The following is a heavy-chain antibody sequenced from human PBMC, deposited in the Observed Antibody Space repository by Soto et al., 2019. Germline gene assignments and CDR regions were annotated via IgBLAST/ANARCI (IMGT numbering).Heavy chain of an antibody. CDR2: IKSKTDGGTT. Sequence: PGGSLRLSCAASGFTFSNAWMNWVRQAPGKGLEWVGRIKSKTDGGTTDYAAPVKGRFTISRDDSKNTLYLQMNSLKTEDTAVYYCTRHPPHYDILTAQGFDPWGQGTLVTVSS. J-gene: IGHJ5*02. CDR1: GFTFSNAW. D-gene: IGHD3-9*01. V-gene: IGHV3-15*07. CDR3: TRHPPHYDILTAQGFDP.